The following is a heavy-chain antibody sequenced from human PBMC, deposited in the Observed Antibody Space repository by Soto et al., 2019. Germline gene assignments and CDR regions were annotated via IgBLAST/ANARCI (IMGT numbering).Heavy chain of an antibody. D-gene: IGHD4-17*01. CDR3: ARAGASVTLYFDY. Sequence: ASVKVSCKASGYPFSIFGISWVRQAPGQGLEWMGWISNNNHNTNYAQKLQGRVTMTTDTSTSTAYMELMSLGSDDTAVYYCARAGASVTLYFDYWGQGTPVTAPQ. J-gene: IGHJ4*02. CDR1: GYPFSIFG. CDR2: ISNNNHNT. V-gene: IGHV1-18*01.